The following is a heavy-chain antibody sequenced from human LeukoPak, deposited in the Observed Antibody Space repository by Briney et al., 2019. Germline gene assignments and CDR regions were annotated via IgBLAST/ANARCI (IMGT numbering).Heavy chain of an antibody. J-gene: IGHJ3*02. CDR2: ISAYNGNT. CDR3: ARNDILTGYYIREAPDAFDI. Sequence: ASVKVSCKASGGTFSSYAISWVRQAPGQGLEWMGWISAYNGNTNYAQKLQGRVTMTTDTSTSTAYMELRSLRSDDTAVYYCARNDILTGYYIREAPDAFDIWGQGTMVTVSS. V-gene: IGHV1-18*01. D-gene: IGHD3-9*01. CDR1: GGTFSSYA.